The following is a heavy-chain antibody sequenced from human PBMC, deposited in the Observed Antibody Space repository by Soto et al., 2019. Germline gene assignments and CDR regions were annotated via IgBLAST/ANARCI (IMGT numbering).Heavy chain of an antibody. CDR2: ISSSSSTI. CDR1: GVTFSSYS. CDR3: ARGGTTIFGVVTFYGMDV. J-gene: IGHJ6*02. D-gene: IGHD3-3*01. V-gene: IGHV3-48*02. Sequence: PGGALRLSCAASGVTFSSYSMNWVRQAPGKGLEWVSYISSSSSTIYYADSVKGRFTISRDNAKNSLYLQMNSLRDEDTAVYYCARGGTTIFGVVTFYGMDVWGQGTTVTVSS.